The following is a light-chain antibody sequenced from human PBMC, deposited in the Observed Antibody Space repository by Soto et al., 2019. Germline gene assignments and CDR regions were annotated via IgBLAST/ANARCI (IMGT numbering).Light chain of an antibody. CDR1: QSVSINH. CDR2: GAS. V-gene: IGKV3-20*01. CDR3: HQYGSSPWT. Sequence: EVVLTQSPGTLSLSPGERATLSCRASQSVSINHLSWYQQKPGQAPRLLIYGASNRATGIPDRFRGSGSATDFTLTISRLEPEDFAVYYCHQYGSSPWTFGQGTNVEIK. J-gene: IGKJ1*01.